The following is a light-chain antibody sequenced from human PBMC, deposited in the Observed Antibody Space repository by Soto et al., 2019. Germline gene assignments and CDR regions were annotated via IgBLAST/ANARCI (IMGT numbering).Light chain of an antibody. CDR2: SAS. V-gene: IGKV1-39*01. CDR1: QSIGTF. CDR3: QQRYSTPS. J-gene: IGKJ3*01. Sequence: DIQMTQSPSSLSASAGDRVIITCRASQSIGTFLNWYQQTPGKAPKLLIYSASILQSGVPSRFSGTGSGTDFTLTIASLRPEDFATYYCQQRYSTPSFGPGTKVDIK.